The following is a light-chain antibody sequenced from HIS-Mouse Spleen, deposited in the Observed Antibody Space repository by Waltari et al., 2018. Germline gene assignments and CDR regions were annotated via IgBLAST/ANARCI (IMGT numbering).Light chain of an antibody. CDR1: SSEVVGYHY. CDR3: CSYAGSYTGV. Sequence: QSALTLPRSVSGSPGQSATFSCTGTSSEVVGYHYGSWYQQHPGKAPKLMIYDVSKRPSGVPDRFSGSKSGNTASLTISGLQAEDEADYYCCSYAGSYTGVFGTGTKVTVL. V-gene: IGLV2-11*01. CDR2: DVS. J-gene: IGLJ1*01.